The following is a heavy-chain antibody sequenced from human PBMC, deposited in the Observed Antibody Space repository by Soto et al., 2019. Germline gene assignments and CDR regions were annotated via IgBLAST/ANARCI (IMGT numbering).Heavy chain of an antibody. D-gene: IGHD5-18*01. J-gene: IGHJ4*02. CDR2: ISYDGSNK. V-gene: IGHV3-30-3*01. CDR1: GFTFSSYA. CDR3: ARLAVDTAMVTGLDY. Sequence: GGSLRLSCAASGFTFSSYAMHRVRQAPGKGLEWVAVISYDGSNKYYVDSVKGRFTISRDNSKNTLYLQMNSLRAEDTAVYYCARLAVDTAMVTGLDYWGQGTLVTVSS.